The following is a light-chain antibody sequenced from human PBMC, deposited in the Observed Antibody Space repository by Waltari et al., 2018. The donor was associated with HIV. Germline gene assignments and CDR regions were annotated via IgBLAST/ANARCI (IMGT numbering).Light chain of an antibody. V-gene: IGLV2-23*02. CDR1: SSDVGSYNL. CDR3: CSYAGSSTYV. CDR2: EVS. Sequence: QSALTQPDSVSGSPGQSVTIPCTGTSSDVGSYNLVSWYQQHPGKAPKLMIYEVSKRPSVVSNRFSGSKSGNTASLTISGLQAEDEADYYCCSYAGSSTYVFGTGTKVTVL. J-gene: IGLJ1*01.